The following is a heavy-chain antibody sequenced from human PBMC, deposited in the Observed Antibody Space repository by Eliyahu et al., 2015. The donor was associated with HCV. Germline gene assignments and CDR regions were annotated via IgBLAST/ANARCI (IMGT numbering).Heavy chain of an antibody. CDR3: ASGLTGYFVGAFDI. CDR1: GGSISSYY. J-gene: IGHJ3*02. Sequence: QVQLQESGPGLVKPSETLSLTCTVSGGSISSYYWSWIRQPPGKGLEWIGYIYYSGSTNYNPSLKSRVTISVDTSKNQFSLKLSSVTAADTAVYYCASGLTGYFVGAFDIWGQGTMVTVSS. V-gene: IGHV4-59*01. CDR2: IYYSGST. D-gene: IGHD3-9*01.